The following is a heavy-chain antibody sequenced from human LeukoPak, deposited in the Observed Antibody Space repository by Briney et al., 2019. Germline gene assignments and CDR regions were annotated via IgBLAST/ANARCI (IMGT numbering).Heavy chain of an antibody. CDR1: GYTFTSYG. D-gene: IGHD3-10*01. V-gene: IGHV1-18*04. CDR3: ASVTGYYGSGSLDAFDI. J-gene: IGHJ3*02. Sequence: ASVKASCKASGYTFTSYGISWVRQAPGQGLEWMGWISAYNGNTNYAQKLQGRVTMTTDTSTSTAYMEPRSLRSDDTAVYYCASVTGYYGSGSLDAFDIWGQGTMVTVSS. CDR2: ISAYNGNT.